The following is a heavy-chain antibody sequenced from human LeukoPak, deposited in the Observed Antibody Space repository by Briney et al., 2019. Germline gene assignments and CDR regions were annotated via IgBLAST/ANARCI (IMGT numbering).Heavy chain of an antibody. V-gene: IGHV3-33*01. CDR3: ARGSLRAFDI. CDR1: GFTFTIYA. Sequence: GRSLRLSCAASGFTFTIYAMRWVRQAPHEGLEWVEVIWSDGTNKNYSDSVKGRFTISRDNSKNTLYLQMNSLRAEDTAVYYCARGSLRAFDIWGQGTMVTVSS. J-gene: IGHJ3*02. CDR2: IWSDGTNK.